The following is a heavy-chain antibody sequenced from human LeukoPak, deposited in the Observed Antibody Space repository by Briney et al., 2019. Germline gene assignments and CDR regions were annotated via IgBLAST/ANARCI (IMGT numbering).Heavy chain of an antibody. CDR2: IYYSGSA. CDR3: ARASKEGTTVTRLDN. Sequence: SETLSLTCTVSGGSISSGDYYWTWIRQHPGRGLEWIGYIYYSGSAYYNPSLKSRVTMSVDTSKNQFSLELTSVTAADTAVYYCARASKEGTTVTRLDNWGQGTLVTVSS. CDR1: GGSISSGDYY. D-gene: IGHD4-17*01. J-gene: IGHJ4*02. V-gene: IGHV4-31*03.